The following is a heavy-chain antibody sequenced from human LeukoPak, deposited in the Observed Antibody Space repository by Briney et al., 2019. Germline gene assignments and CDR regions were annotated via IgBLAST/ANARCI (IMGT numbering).Heavy chain of an antibody. V-gene: IGHV4-59*12. CDR1: GDSISSYY. CDR2: IYYSGST. CDR3: ARDGGVAPHNWFDP. D-gene: IGHD2-8*02. Sequence: SETLSLTCTVSGDSISSYYWSWIRQPPGKGLEWIGYIYYSGSTNYKPSLKSRVTISVDTSKNQFSLKLSSVTAADTAVYYCARDGGVAPHNWFDPWGQGTLVTVSS. J-gene: IGHJ5*02.